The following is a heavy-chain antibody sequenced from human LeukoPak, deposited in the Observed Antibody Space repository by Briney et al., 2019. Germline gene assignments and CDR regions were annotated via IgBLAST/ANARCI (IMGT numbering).Heavy chain of an antibody. V-gene: IGHV5-51*01. CDR2: IYPGDSDT. J-gene: IGHJ5*02. D-gene: IGHD5-18*01. Sequence: GESLKISCKGFGYSFANSWIGWVRQMPGKGLEWMGMIYPGDSDTRYSPSFQGQVTIPADKSITTAYLQWSSLKASDTAMYYCARIHLNWFDPWGQGTLVTVSS. CDR3: ARIHLNWFDP. CDR1: GYSFANSW.